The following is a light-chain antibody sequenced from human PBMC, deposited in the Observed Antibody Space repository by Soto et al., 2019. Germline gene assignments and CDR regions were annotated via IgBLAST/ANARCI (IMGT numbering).Light chain of an antibody. CDR1: QSISNH. CDR2: AAS. V-gene: IGKV1-39*01. Sequence: DIQMTQSPSSLSASVEDRVIITCRASQSISNHLNWYQQKPGKAPKLLIFAASSLQSGVPSRFSGSRSGPDFTLTISSLQPEAFATYYCQQSYSSPPTFGQGTKVDIK. J-gene: IGKJ1*01. CDR3: QQSYSSPPT.